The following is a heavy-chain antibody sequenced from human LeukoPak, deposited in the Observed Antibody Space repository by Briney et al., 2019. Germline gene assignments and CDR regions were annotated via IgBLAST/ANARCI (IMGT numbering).Heavy chain of an antibody. D-gene: IGHD6-19*01. J-gene: IGHJ4*02. Sequence: SGGSLRLSCAASGFTVSSNYMSWVRQAPGKGLEWVSVIYSGGSTYYADSEKGRFTISRDNARNSLYLQMNSLRAEDTAVYYCASTRSTSDWYTRGFEYWGQGTLVTVSS. CDR3: ASTRSTSDWYTRGFEY. V-gene: IGHV3-53*01. CDR1: GFTVSSNY. CDR2: IYSGGST.